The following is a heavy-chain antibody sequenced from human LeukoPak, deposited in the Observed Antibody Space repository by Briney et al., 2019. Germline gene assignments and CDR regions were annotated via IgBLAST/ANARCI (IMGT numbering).Heavy chain of an antibody. D-gene: IGHD3-22*01. V-gene: IGHV4-31*03. CDR1: GGSISSGGYY. Sequence: SETLSLTCTVSGGSISSGGYYWSWIRQHPGKGLEWIGYIYYSGSTNYNPSLKSRVTISVDTSKNQFSLKLSSVTAADTAVYYCARGVKTYYYDSSGYYNWFDPWGQGTLVTVSS. CDR2: IYYSGST. CDR3: ARGVKTYYYDSSGYYNWFDP. J-gene: IGHJ5*02.